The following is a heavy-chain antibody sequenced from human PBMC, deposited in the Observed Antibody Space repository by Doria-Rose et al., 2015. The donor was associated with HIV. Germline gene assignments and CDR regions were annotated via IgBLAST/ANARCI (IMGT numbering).Heavy chain of an antibody. CDR2: IFSDDES. D-gene: IGHD6-13*01. Sequence: QVTLKESGPVLVKPTETLTLTCTVSGVSLSSPGMGVSWIRQPPGKALEWLANIFSDDESSYKTSLKSRLTISRVTSKSQVVLTMTDMYPVDTATYYCARIKSSRWYHKYYFDFWGQGTLVIVSA. V-gene: IGHV2-26*01. J-gene: IGHJ4*02. CDR1: GVSLSSPGMG. CDR3: ARIKSSRWYHKYYFDF.